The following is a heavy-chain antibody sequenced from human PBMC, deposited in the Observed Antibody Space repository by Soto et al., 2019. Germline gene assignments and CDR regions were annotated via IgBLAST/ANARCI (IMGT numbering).Heavy chain of an antibody. Sequence: PAGSLRLSCAASGFTFCNYWMHWVRQDPGKGLEWVSRMNSDGSTTNYADSVKGRFTVSRENAKSTLYLQMNSLRAEDTAVYYCATAEVGFWGPGTLVTVSS. CDR2: MNSDGSTT. V-gene: IGHV3-74*01. CDR3: ATAEVGF. J-gene: IGHJ1*01. CDR1: GFTFCNYW. D-gene: IGHD6-25*01.